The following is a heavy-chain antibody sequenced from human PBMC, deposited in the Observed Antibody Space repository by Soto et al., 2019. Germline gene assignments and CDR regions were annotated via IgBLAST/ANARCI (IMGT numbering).Heavy chain of an antibody. CDR2: IIPIFGTA. D-gene: IGHD4-17*01. CDR1: GGTFSSYA. CDR3: ARANTVTAVPYNWFDP. J-gene: IGHJ5*02. Sequence: QVQLVQSGAEVKKPGSSVKVSCKASGGTFSSYAISWVRQAPGQGLEWKGGIIPIFGTANYAQKFQGRVRITADESTSTAYMKLSSLRSEDTAVYYCARANTVTAVPYNWFDPWGQGTLVTVSS. V-gene: IGHV1-69*12.